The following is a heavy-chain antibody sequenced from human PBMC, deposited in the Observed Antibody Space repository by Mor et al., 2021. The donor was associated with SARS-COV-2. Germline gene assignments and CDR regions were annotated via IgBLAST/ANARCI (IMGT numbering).Heavy chain of an antibody. CDR3: VRSTAYSSGWLDP. Sequence: GIIPIFGTANYAQKFQGRVTITADESTSTAYMELSSLRSEDTAVYYCVRSTAYSSGWLDPWGQGTLVTVSS. D-gene: IGHD6-19*01. V-gene: IGHV1-69*01. J-gene: IGHJ5*02. CDR2: IIPIFGTA.